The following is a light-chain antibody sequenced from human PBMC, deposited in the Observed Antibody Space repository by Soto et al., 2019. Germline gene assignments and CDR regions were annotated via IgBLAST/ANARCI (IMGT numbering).Light chain of an antibody. J-gene: IGKJ1*01. CDR3: QQYGSSGT. CDR1: QSVSNNY. Sequence: EILITQSPVTLSVSPGERATLSCRASQSVSNNYLAWYQQKPGQAPRLLIYGASNRATGIPDRFSGSGSGTDFTLTISRLEPEDFAVYYCQQYGSSGTFGQGTKVDIK. CDR2: GAS. V-gene: IGKV3-20*01.